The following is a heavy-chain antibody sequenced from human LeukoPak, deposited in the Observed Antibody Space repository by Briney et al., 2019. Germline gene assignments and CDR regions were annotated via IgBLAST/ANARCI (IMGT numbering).Heavy chain of an antibody. CDR2: INAGNGDT. Sequence: ASVKVSCKASGYTFTNYAIHWVRQAPGQRLEWMGWINAGNGDTKYSQKFQGRVTITRDTSASTAYMDLSSLRSEDTAVYYCARDPGPIYGDYEKISWFDPWGQGTLVSV. CDR1: GYTFTNYA. V-gene: IGHV1-3*01. J-gene: IGHJ5*02. D-gene: IGHD4-17*01. CDR3: ARDPGPIYGDYEKISWFDP.